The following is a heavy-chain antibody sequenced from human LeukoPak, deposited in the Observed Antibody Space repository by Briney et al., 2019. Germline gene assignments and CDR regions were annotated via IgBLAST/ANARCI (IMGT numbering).Heavy chain of an antibody. Sequence: SETLSLTCIVSGGSITSHYWSWIRQPPGKGLEWIGCIYYTGSTNYNSSLKSRVTISVDTSKNRFSLKLSSVTAADTAVYYCATDRERAFDIWGQGTMVTVSP. CDR1: GGSITSHY. J-gene: IGHJ3*02. D-gene: IGHD1-1*01. V-gene: IGHV4-59*11. CDR3: ATDRERAFDI. CDR2: IYYTGST.